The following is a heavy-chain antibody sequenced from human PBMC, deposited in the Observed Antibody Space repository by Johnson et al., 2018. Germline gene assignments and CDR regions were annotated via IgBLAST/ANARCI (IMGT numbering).Heavy chain of an antibody. CDR1: GFTFDDYG. Sequence: VQLVESGGGVVEPGRSLRLSCAASGFTFDDYGMHWVRQAPGKGLEWVSGLSWNSGSIGYAASVKGRFIISRDNAKNSLYLQRKSLRVEGPALYYCAKGRPRWSLPGNFDYWGQGTLVTVSS. J-gene: IGHJ4*02. D-gene: IGHD2-15*01. CDR2: LSWNSGSI. CDR3: AKGRPRWSLPGNFDY. V-gene: IGHV3-9*01.